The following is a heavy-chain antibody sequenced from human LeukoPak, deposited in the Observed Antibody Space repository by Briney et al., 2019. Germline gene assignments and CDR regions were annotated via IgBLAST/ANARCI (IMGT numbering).Heavy chain of an antibody. CDR3: ARGGYYGSGSYYNAYYYGMDV. V-gene: IGHV1-69*04. CDR2: IIPILGIA. CDR1: GGTFSSYA. Sequence: SVKVFCKASGGTFSSYAISWVRQAPGQGLEWMGRIIPILGIANYAQKFQGRVTITADKSTSTAYMELSSLRSEDTAVYYCARGGYYGSGSYYNAYYYGMDVWGQGTTVTVSS. D-gene: IGHD3-10*01. J-gene: IGHJ6*02.